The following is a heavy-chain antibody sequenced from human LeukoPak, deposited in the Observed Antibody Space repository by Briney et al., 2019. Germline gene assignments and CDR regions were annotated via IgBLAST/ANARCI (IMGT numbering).Heavy chain of an antibody. V-gene: IGHV3-23*01. D-gene: IGHD6-19*01. Sequence: GGSLRLSCAASGFTFSNYAISWVRQAPGKGLEWVSDVSGSGGSTSYADSVKGRFTIYRDNSKNTLYLQMNSQRAEHTAVYYCAKKATMAGSGYFDYWGQGTLVTVSS. CDR1: GFTFSNYA. CDR3: AKKATMAGSGYFDY. J-gene: IGHJ4*02. CDR2: VSGSGGST.